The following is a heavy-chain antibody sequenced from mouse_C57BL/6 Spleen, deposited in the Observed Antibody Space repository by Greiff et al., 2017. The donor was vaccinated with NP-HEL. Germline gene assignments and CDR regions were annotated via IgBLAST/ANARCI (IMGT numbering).Heavy chain of an antibody. Sequence: EVQLQQSGPELVKPGASVKIPCKASGYTFTDYNMDWVKQSHGKSLEWIGDINPNNGGTIYNQKFKGKATLTVDKSSSTAYMELRSLTSEDTAVYYCARVGPYYSNYGGYFDYWGQGTTLTVSS. CDR1: GYTFTDYN. D-gene: IGHD2-5*01. V-gene: IGHV1-18*01. CDR2: INPNNGGT. CDR3: ARVGPYYSNYGGYFDY. J-gene: IGHJ2*01.